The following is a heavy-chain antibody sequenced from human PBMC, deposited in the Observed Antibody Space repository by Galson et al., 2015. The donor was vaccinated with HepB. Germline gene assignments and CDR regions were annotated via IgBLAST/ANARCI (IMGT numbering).Heavy chain of an antibody. V-gene: IGHV1-46*03. D-gene: IGHD6-13*01. Sequence: SVKVSCKASGYTFTNYYMHWVRQAPGQGLEWMGMINPSGGSASHAQKFQGRVTMTRETSTNTVYMELSSLRSEDTAVYYCARGHRSQQLVHGYWGQGTLVTVSS. J-gene: IGHJ4*02. CDR3: ARGHRSQQLVHGY. CDR1: GYTFTNYY. CDR2: INPSGGSA.